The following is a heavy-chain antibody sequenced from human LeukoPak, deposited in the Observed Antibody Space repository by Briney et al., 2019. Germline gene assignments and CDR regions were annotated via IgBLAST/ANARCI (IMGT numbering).Heavy chain of an antibody. Sequence: PSETLSLTCTVSGGSISSSSYYWSWIRQPPGKGLEWIGEINHSGSTNYNPSLKSRVTISVDTSKNQFSLKLSSVTAADTAVYYCARGLERGGSYFIDYWGQGTLVTVSS. J-gene: IGHJ4*02. D-gene: IGHD1-26*01. CDR1: GGSISSSSYY. CDR2: INHSGST. CDR3: ARGLERGGSYFIDY. V-gene: IGHV4-39*07.